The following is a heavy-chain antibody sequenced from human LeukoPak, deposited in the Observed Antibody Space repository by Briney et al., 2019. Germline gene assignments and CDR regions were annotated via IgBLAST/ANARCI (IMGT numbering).Heavy chain of an antibody. Sequence: SETLSLTCAVSGGSISSGGYSWSWIRQPPGKGLEWIGYIYHSGSTYYNPSLKSRVTISVDRSKNQFSLKLSSVTAADTAVYYCARARVDSDSSGYYTLDAFDIWGQGTMVTVSS. CDR3: ARARVDSDSSGYYTLDAFDI. V-gene: IGHV4-30-2*01. CDR1: GGSISSGGYS. D-gene: IGHD3-22*01. J-gene: IGHJ3*02. CDR2: IYHSGST.